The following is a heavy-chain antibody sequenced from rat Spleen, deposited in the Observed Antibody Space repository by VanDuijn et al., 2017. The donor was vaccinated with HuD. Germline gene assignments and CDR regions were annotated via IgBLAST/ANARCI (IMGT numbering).Heavy chain of an antibody. Sequence: EVHLVESGGGLVQPGRSMKLSCAASGFTFSDYYMAWVRQAPKKGLEWVASISYEGSGTYYGDSVKGRFTISRDNAKSTLYLQMNSLRSEDTATYYWAGFYDGYYHRFDYWGQGVMVTVSS. D-gene: IGHD1-12*03. CDR3: AGFYDGYYHRFDY. CDR2: ISYEGSGT. J-gene: IGHJ2*01. CDR1: GFTFSDYY. V-gene: IGHV5-22*01.